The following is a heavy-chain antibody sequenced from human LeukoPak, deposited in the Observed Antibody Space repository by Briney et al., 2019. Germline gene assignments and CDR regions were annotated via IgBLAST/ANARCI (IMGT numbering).Heavy chain of an antibody. Sequence: GASVKVSCKASGYTFTDYYMHWVRQAPGQGLEWMGWINPNSGGTNYAQKFQGRVAMTRDTSITTAYVGLSRLRFDDTAVYYCARAPAGGKLRFFDYWGQGTLVTVSS. CDR2: INPNSGGT. J-gene: IGHJ4*02. CDR3: ARAPAGGKLRFFDY. CDR1: GYTFTDYY. D-gene: IGHD3-3*01. V-gene: IGHV1-2*02.